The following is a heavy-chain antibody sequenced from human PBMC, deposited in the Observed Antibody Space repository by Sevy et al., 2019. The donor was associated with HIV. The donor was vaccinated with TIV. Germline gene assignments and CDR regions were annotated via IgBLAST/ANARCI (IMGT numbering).Heavy chain of an antibody. CDR2: ISNSGTTI. CDR1: GFTFSSYE. Sequence: GGSLRLSCAASGFTFSSYEMNWVRQAPGKGLEWVSYISNSGTTISYSDSVMGRFSISRDNARNSLYLQMNGLRAEDMAVYYCARDLPPSATTVAHFDYWGQGTLVTVSS. J-gene: IGHJ4*02. D-gene: IGHD4-17*01. V-gene: IGHV3-48*03. CDR3: ARDLPPSATTVAHFDY.